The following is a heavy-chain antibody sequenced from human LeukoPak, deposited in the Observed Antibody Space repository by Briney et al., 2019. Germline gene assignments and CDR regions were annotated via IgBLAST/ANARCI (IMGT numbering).Heavy chain of an antibody. V-gene: IGHV3-11*04. CDR3: ARDPNWNYVDY. Sequence: PGGSLRLSCAASGFIFSDYYMSWIRQAPGKGLEWVSYISSSGTTIYYADSVKGRFTISRDNAKNSLYLQMSSLRVEDSALYYCARDPNWNYVDYWGQGTLVTVSS. CDR2: ISSSGTTI. D-gene: IGHD1-1*01. CDR1: GFIFSDYY. J-gene: IGHJ4*02.